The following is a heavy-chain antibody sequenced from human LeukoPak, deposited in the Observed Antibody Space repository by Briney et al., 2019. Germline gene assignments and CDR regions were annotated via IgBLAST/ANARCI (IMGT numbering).Heavy chain of an antibody. V-gene: IGHV1-18*01. CDR3: ARGNYVWGSYRTFDY. J-gene: IGHJ4*02. D-gene: IGHD3-16*02. Sequence: VSVKVSCKASGYTFTSYGISWVRQAPGQGLEWMGWISAYNGNTNYAQKLQGRVTMTTDTSTSTAYMELRSLRSDDTAVYYCARGNYVWGSYRTFDYWGQGTLVTVSS. CDR1: GYTFTSYG. CDR2: ISAYNGNT.